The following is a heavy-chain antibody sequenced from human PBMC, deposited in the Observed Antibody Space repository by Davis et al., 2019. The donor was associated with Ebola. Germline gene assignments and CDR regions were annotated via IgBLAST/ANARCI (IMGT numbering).Heavy chain of an antibody. CDR2: IRSKTNNYAT. V-gene: IGHV3-73*01. D-gene: IGHD1-26*01. J-gene: IGHJ4*02. CDR1: GFTFSGSA. CDR3: SRGGGSYHTDDY. Sequence: PGGSLRLSCAASGFTFSGSAMHWVRQASGKGLEWVGRIRSKTNNYATAYAASVKGRFIFSRDDSKNTAYLQMNSLKTEDSAVYYCSRGGGSYHTDDYWGQGTLVTVSS.